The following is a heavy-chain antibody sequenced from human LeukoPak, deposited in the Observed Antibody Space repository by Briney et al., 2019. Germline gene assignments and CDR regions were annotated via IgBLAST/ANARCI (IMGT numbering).Heavy chain of an antibody. D-gene: IGHD3-9*01. CDR2: INAGNGNT. CDR3: AGQSDILTGHRGAFDI. Sequence: AASVKVSCKASGYTFTSYAMHWVRQAPGQRLEWMGWINAGNGNTKYSQKFQGRVTITRDTSASTAYMELSGLRSEDTAVYYCAGQSDILTGHRGAFDIWGQGTMVTVSS. J-gene: IGHJ3*02. V-gene: IGHV1-3*01. CDR1: GYTFTSYA.